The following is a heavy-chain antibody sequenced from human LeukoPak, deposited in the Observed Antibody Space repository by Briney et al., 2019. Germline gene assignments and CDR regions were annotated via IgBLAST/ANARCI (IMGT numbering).Heavy chain of an antibody. J-gene: IGHJ6*02. D-gene: IGHD4-4*01. CDR3: ARGTTIYYGMDV. Sequence: SETLSLTCAVYGGSFSGYYWSWIRQPPGKGLEWIGEINHSGSTNYNPSLKSRVTISVDTSKNQFSLKLSSVTAADTAVYYCARGTTIYYGMDVWGQGTTVTVSS. V-gene: IGHV4-34*01. CDR2: INHSGST. CDR1: GGSFSGYY.